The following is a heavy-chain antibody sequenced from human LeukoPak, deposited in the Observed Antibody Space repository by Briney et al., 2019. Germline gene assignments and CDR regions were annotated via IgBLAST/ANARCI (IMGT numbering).Heavy chain of an antibody. CDR3: ARDLGNWFDP. J-gene: IGHJ5*02. V-gene: IGHV4-61*01. Sequence: PSETLSLTCSVSGGSVNSGSYYWSWIRQPPGKGLEWIGYIYDSGSTYHNPSLKSRVTMSEDTSKNQFSLKLSSVTAADTAVYYCARDLGNWFDPWGQGTLVTVSS. CDR1: GGSVNSGSYY. CDR2: IYDSGST.